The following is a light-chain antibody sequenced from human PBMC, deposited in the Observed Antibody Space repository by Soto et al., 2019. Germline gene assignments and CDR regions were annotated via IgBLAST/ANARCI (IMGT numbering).Light chain of an antibody. J-gene: IGKJ2*01. CDR1: QSISSW. V-gene: IGKV1-5*01. Sequence: DIQMTQSPSTLSASVGDRVTITCRASQSISSWLAWYQQKPGKAPKVLIYDASSLESGVRSRFSGSGSGTEFALSISSLQPDGFATYYSQQYNSYSSFTFGQGTTLEIK. CDR3: QQYNSYSSFT. CDR2: DAS.